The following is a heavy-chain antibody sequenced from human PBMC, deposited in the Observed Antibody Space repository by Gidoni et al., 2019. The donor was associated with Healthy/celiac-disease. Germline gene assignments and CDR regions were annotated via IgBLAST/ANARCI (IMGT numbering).Heavy chain of an antibody. J-gene: IGHJ6*02. V-gene: IGHV4-34*01. Sequence: QVQLQQWGAGLLKPSETLSLTCAVYGGSFSGYYWSWIRQPPGKGLEWIGEINHSGSTNYNPSLKSRVTISVDTSKNQFSLKLSSVTAADTAVYYCARGPLYGDYGDYYYYYGMDVWGQGTTVTVSS. CDR2: INHSGST. CDR1: GGSFSGYY. CDR3: ARGPLYGDYGDYYYYYGMDV. D-gene: IGHD4-17*01.